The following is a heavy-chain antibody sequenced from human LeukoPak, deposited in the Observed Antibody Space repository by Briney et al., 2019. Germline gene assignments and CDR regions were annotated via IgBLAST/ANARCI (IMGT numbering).Heavy chain of an antibody. D-gene: IGHD3-22*01. CDR1: GFTFDDYA. J-gene: IGHJ4*02. CDR2: ISWNSGSI. Sequence: GRSLRLSCAASGFTFDDYAMHWVRQAPGKGLEWVSGISWNSGSIGYADSVKGRFTISRDSAKNSLYLQMNSLRAEDTALYYCAKDTGPYYYDSSGSPSYFDYWGQGTLVTVSS. V-gene: IGHV3-9*01. CDR3: AKDTGPYYYDSSGSPSYFDY.